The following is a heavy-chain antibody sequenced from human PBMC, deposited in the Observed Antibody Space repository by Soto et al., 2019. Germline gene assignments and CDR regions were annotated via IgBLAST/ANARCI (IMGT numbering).Heavy chain of an antibody. V-gene: IGHV1-2*02. D-gene: IGHD6-19*01. J-gene: IGHJ4*01. Sequence: DSVKVSCKASGYTFTGYYISWVRKAPGQGLEWVGWINTNNGDTNYAQKFQGRVTMTRDTSINTAYMELSRLSSDDMAVYYCAKRVVPGAKAFDYWG. CDR3: AKRVVPGAKAFDY. CDR2: INTNNGDT. CDR1: GYTFTGYY.